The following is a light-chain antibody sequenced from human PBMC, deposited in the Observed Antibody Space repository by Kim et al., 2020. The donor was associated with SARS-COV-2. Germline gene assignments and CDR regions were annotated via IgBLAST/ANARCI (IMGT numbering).Light chain of an antibody. Sequence: ASVRDRVTIPCRASQSLVNWLAWYQQKPGNTPHLLIYDASSLESGVPSRFSGSGSATEFTLTISSLQPDDFATYYCQQYNDYPLTFGGGTKVDIK. CDR1: QSLVNW. J-gene: IGKJ4*01. V-gene: IGKV1-5*01. CDR2: DAS. CDR3: QQYNDYPLT.